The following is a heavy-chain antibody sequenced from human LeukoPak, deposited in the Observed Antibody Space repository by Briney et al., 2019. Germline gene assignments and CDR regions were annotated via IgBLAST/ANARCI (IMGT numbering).Heavy chain of an antibody. CDR1: GGTFSSYA. V-gene: IGHV1-69*13. CDR2: IIPIFGTA. CDR3: ARGDIVVVPAANYYYYYMDV. Sequence: SVKVSCKASGGTFSSYAISWVRQAPGQGLELMGGIIPIFGTANYAQKFQGRVTITADESTSTAYMELSSLRSEDTAVYYCARGDIVVVPAANYYYYYMDVWGKGTTVTVSS. D-gene: IGHD2-2*01. J-gene: IGHJ6*03.